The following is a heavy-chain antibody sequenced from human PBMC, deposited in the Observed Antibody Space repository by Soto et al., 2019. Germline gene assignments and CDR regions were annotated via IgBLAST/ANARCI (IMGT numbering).Heavy chain of an antibody. CDR2: IKSKTDGGTT. V-gene: IGHV3-15*01. J-gene: IGHJ6*02. CDR3: TTGRGDLGELYYYYGMDV. D-gene: IGHD3-16*01. Sequence: GGSLRLSCAASGFTFSNAWMSWVRQAPGKGLEWVGRIKSKTDGGTTDYAAPVKGRFTISRDDSKNTLYLQMNSLKAEDTAVYYCTTGRGDLGELYYYYGMDVWGQGTTVTVSS. CDR1: GFTFSNAW.